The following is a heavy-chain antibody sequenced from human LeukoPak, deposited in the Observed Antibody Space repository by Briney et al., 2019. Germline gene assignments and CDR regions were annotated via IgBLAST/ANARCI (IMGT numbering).Heavy chain of an antibody. D-gene: IGHD2-8*01. CDR1: GGSFSGYY. J-gene: IGHJ4*02. CDR2: INHSGST. Sequence: SETLSLTCAVYGGSFSGYYWSWIRQPPGKGLEWIGEINHSGSTNYNPSLKSRVTISVDTSKNQFSLKLSSVTAADTAVYYCARQGLGYCTNGVCLDFDYWGQGTLVTVSS. CDR3: ARQGLGYCTNGVCLDFDY. V-gene: IGHV4-34*01.